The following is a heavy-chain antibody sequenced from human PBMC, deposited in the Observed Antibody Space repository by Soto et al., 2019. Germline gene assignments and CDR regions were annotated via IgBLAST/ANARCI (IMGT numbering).Heavy chain of an antibody. D-gene: IGHD5-18*01. J-gene: IGHJ4*02. CDR2: ISNSGST. CDR3: ESRYRSRLAF. CDR1: GDSISSYC. V-gene: IGHV4-59*08. Sequence: PSETLSLTCTVSGDSISSYCWSWIRQPPGKGLEWIGYISNSGSTNYNPSLKSRVTISVDKSKNQFSLKLSSVTAADTAVYYCESRYRSRLAFWGQRTLVPVSA.